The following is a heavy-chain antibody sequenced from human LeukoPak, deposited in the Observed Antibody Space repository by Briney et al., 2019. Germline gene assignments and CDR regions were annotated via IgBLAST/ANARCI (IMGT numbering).Heavy chain of an antibody. CDR1: GGSISSSY. D-gene: IGHD5-18*01. V-gene: IGHV4-4*07. CDR2: IYTSGST. J-gene: IGHJ4*02. CDR3: ARGNEYTDGNFFDY. Sequence: PSETLSLTCTVSGGSISSSYWSWIRQPAGKGLEWIGRIYTSGSTNYNPSLKSRVTMSADTSKNQFSLNLSSLTAADTAVYYCARGNEYTDGNFFDYWGQGILVTVSS.